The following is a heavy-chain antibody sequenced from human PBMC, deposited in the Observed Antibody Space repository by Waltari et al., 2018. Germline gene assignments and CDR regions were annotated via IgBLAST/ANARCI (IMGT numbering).Heavy chain of an antibody. CDR3: ARGRASDY. J-gene: IGHJ4*02. CDR2: LNLNSGNT. V-gene: IGHV1-8*01. Sequence: QVQLVQSGAEVKKPAASVRVSCKASGYTFTKYDINWVRQAPGQGLEWMGWLNLNSGNTGYAQKFQGRVTLTRNTSVSTAYMELSSLRSEDTAVYYCARGRASDYWGQGSLVTVSS. CDR1: GYTFTKYD.